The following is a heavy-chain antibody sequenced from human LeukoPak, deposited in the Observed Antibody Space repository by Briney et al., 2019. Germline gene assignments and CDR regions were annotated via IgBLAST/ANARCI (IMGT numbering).Heavy chain of an antibody. J-gene: IGHJ4*02. CDR2: ISSSGSTI. CDR3: ARSYYYGSGSYYFDY. Sequence: PGGSLRLSCAASGFTFSSYEMNWVRQAPGKGLEWVSYISSSGSTIYYADSVKGRFTISRDNAKNSLYLQMNSLRAEDTAVYYCARSYYYGSGSYYFDYWGQGTLVTVSS. CDR1: GFTFSSYE. V-gene: IGHV3-48*03. D-gene: IGHD3-10*01.